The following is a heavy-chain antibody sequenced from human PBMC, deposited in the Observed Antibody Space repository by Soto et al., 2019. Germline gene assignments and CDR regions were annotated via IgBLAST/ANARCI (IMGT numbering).Heavy chain of an antibody. V-gene: IGHV5-51*01. CDR3: ARQNIGGYCSGGSCYPRGSWFDP. Sequence: PGESLKISCKGSEYRFTTYWIGWVRQMPGKGLEWMGIIYPGDSDTRYSPSFQGQVTISADKSISTAYLQWSSLKASDTAMYYCARQNIGGYCSGGSCYPRGSWFDPWGQGTLVTVSS. CDR1: EYRFTTYW. CDR2: IYPGDSDT. D-gene: IGHD2-15*01. J-gene: IGHJ5*02.